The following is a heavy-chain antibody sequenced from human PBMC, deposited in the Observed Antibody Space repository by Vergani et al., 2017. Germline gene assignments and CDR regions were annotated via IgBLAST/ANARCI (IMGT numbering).Heavy chain of an antibody. J-gene: IGHJ3*02. V-gene: IGHV1-2*04. CDR3: ARDASTIAARGAFDI. D-gene: IGHD6-6*01. CDR1: GYTFTSYY. Sequence: QVQLVQSGAEVKKPGASVKVSCKASGYTFTSYYMHWVRQAPGQGLEWMGWINPNSGGTNYAQKFQGWVTMTRDTSISTAYMELNRLRSDDTAVYYCARDASTIAARGAFDIWGQGTMVTVSS. CDR2: INPNSGGT.